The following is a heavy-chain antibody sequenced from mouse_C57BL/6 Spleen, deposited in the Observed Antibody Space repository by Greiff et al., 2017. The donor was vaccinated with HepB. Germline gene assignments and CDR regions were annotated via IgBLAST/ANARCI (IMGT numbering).Heavy chain of an antibody. V-gene: IGHV1-82*01. D-gene: IGHD1-1*01. Sequence: VKLQQSGPELVKPGASVKISCKASGYAFSSSWMNWVKQRPGKGLEWIGRIYPGDGDTNYNGKFKGKATLTADKSSSTAYMQLSSLTSEDSAVYFCARGGTTVDYAMDYWGQGTSVTVSS. CDR3: ARGGTTVDYAMDY. CDR2: IYPGDGDT. CDR1: GYAFSSSW. J-gene: IGHJ4*01.